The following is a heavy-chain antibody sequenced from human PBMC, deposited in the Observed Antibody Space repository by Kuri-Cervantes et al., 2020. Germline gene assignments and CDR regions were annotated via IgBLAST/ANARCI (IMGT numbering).Heavy chain of an antibody. CDR3: ARDLAGATSY. D-gene: IGHD1-26*01. CDR2: IYSGGST. V-gene: IGHV3-53*01. J-gene: IGHJ4*02. Sequence: GESLKISCAASGFTVSSNYMSWVRQAPGKGLEWVSVIYSGGSTYYADSVKGRFTISRDNSKNTLYLQMNSLRAEDTAVYYCARDLAGATSYWGQGTLVTVSS. CDR1: GFTVSSNY.